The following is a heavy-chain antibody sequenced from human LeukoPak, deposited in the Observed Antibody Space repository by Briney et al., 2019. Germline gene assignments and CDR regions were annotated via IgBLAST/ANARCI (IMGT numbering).Heavy chain of an antibody. CDR2: MNPHSANT. D-gene: IGHD1-26*01. Sequence: GASVKVSCKTSGYTFSNYDINWVRQVTGQGLEWMGWMNPHSANTGYAQKFQGRVTITADKSTSTAYMELSSLRSEDTAVYYCARDWSPLVGATRGVYYFDYWGQGTLVTVSS. CDR3: ARDWSPLVGATRGVYYFDY. CDR1: GYTFSNYD. V-gene: IGHV1-8*03. J-gene: IGHJ4*02.